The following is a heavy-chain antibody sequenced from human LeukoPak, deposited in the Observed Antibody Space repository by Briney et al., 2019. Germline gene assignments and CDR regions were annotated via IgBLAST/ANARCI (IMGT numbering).Heavy chain of an antibody. Sequence: TGGSLRLSCAACGFTFSSYWMHWVRQAPGKGLVWVSRIKSDGGTNHADSVKGRFTLSRDNAKNTLSLQMNSLRAEDTGVYYRARAPSQIGGYYPEYFRHWGQGTLVTVSS. CDR3: ARAPSQIGGYYPEYFRH. CDR1: GFTFSSYW. CDR2: IKSDGGT. V-gene: IGHV3-74*01. J-gene: IGHJ1*01. D-gene: IGHD3-22*01.